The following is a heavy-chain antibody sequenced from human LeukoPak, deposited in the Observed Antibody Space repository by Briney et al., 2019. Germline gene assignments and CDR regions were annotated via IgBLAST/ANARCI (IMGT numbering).Heavy chain of an antibody. J-gene: IGHJ4*02. Sequence: GSLELSCTGAGYSFTSYCIGWVRQMPGKGLEWMGIIYPGDSDTRYSPSFQGQVTISADKSISTAYLQWSSLKASDTAMYYCARDLDYGDNDYWSQGTLVTVSS. CDR2: IYPGDSDT. D-gene: IGHD4-17*01. V-gene: IGHV5-51*01. CDR3: ARDLDYGDNDY. CDR1: GYSFTSYC.